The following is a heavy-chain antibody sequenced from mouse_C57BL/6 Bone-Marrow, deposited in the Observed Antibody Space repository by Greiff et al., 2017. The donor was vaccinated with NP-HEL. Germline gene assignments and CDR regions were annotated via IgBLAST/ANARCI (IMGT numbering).Heavy chain of an antibody. CDR3: ARRGFITTVVKDYFDY. V-gene: IGHV1-26*01. Sequence: VQLKDSGPELVKPGASVKISCKASGYTFTDYYMNWVKQSHGKSLEWIGDINPNNGGTSYNQKFKGKATLTVDKSSSTAYMELRSLTSEDSAVYYCARRGFITTVVKDYFDYWGQGTTLTVSS. D-gene: IGHD1-1*01. J-gene: IGHJ2*01. CDR1: GYTFTDYY. CDR2: INPNNGGT.